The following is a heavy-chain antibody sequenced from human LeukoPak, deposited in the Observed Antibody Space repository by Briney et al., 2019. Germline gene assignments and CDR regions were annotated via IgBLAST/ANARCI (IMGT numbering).Heavy chain of an antibody. CDR3: ARDLFDYGDYGSFDY. CDR2: IWSDGSNK. J-gene: IGHJ4*02. Sequence: GGSLRLSCAASGFTFSSYGMHWVRQAPGKGLEWVAVIWSDGSNKFYADSVKGRFTISRDNSKNTLCLQMNSLRAEDTAVYYCARDLFDYGDYGSFDYWGRGTLVTVSS. D-gene: IGHD4-17*01. V-gene: IGHV3-33*01. CDR1: GFTFSSYG.